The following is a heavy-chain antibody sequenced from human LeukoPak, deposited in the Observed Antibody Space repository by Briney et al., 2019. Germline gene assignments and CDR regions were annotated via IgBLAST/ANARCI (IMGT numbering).Heavy chain of an antibody. D-gene: IGHD2-15*01. Sequence: GGSLRLSCAASGFTFSSYAMHWVRQAPGKGLEWVAVISYDGSNKYYADSVKGRFTISRDNSKNTLYLQMNSLRAEDTAVYYCARLSEIVTPFDYWGQGTLVTVSS. CDR2: ISYDGSNK. CDR3: ARLSEIVTPFDY. CDR1: GFTFSSYA. J-gene: IGHJ4*02. V-gene: IGHV3-30-3*01.